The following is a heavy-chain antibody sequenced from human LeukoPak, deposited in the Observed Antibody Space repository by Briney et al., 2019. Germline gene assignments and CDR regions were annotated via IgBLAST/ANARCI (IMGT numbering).Heavy chain of an antibody. CDR2: IYNSGTT. CDR3: ARHMILVAGTGSFDY. J-gene: IGHJ4*02. CDR1: GGSISSDF. V-gene: IGHV4-59*08. D-gene: IGHD6-19*01. Sequence: SETLSLTCTVSGGSISSDFWSWIRQPPGKGLEWIGYIYNSGTTEYNPSLMSRVTISVDTSKNQFSLKLSSVTAADTAVYYCARHMILVAGTGSFDYWGRGSLVTVSS.